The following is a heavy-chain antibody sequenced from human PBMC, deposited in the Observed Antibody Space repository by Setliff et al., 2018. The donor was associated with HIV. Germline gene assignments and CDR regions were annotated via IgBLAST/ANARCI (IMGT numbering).Heavy chain of an antibody. CDR2: INVYSGDT. CDR1: GYPFNNFG. CDR3: ATDRTQTGISMVRGRITDSGRCPLDY. D-gene: IGHD3-10*01. J-gene: IGHJ4*02. V-gene: IGHV1-18*01. Sequence: ASVKVSCKASGYPFNNFGISWVRQAPGQGLEWLAWINVYSGDTNFAQRFHGRVTMTRDASTGTAYMELRNRRSDDTAVYYCATDRTQTGISMVRGRITDSGRCPLDYWGPGTLVTVSS.